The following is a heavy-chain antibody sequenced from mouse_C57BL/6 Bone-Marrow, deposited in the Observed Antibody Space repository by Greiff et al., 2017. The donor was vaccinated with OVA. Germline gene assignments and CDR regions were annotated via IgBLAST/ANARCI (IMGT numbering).Heavy chain of an antibody. CDR3: ARGSDCGYCDV. V-gene: IGHV5-17*01. CDR2: ISSGSSTI. Sequence: EVMLVESGGGLVKPGGSLKLSCAASGFTFSDYGMHWVRQAPEKGLEWVAYISSGSSTIYYADTVKGRFTISRDNAKNTLFLQMTSLRSEDTAMYYWARGSDCGYCDVGATGTTVTVSP. CDR1: GFTFSDYG. J-gene: IGHJ1*03. D-gene: IGHD2-4*01.